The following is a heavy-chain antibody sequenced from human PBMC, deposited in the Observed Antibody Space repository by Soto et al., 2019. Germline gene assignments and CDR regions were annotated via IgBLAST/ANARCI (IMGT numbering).Heavy chain of an antibody. D-gene: IGHD6-6*01. V-gene: IGHV4-34*01. Sequence: ETLSPTRSLFSGSLSGHYWGWIPPPPGKGTEWSAEISPSGTTNYSPSLKSRVSISVDTSKNQFSLNLTSLTAADTAVYYCARAPKVSGSAQTRPDFWGQGSLVTVSS. J-gene: IGHJ4*02. CDR1: SGSLSGHY. CDR3: ARAPKVSGSAQTRPDF. CDR2: ISPSGTT.